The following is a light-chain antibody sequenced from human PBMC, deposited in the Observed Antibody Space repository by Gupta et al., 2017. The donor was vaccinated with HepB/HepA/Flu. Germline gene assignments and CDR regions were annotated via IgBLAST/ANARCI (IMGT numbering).Light chain of an antibody. V-gene: IGKV1-5*03. J-gene: IGKJ1*01. CDR2: KAS. Sequence: DLQVNQAPSTLSASVGDRVTITCPASQRTRTWLTWYQQKPGKAPKLLIYKASSLDSGVPSRFSGSGSGTAGTEFTLTISSLQPDDFATYYCQQYDSYPWAFGQGTKVEMK. CDR3: QQYDSYPWA. CDR1: QRTRTW.